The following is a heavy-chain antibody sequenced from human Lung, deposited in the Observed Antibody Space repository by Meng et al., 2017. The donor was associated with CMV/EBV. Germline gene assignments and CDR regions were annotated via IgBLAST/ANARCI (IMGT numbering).Heavy chain of an antibody. D-gene: IGHD1-26*01. CDR2: IDDSGST. CDR3: ARGKQDAWELLAY. CDR1: YSSCRNTR. V-gene: IGHV4-4*02. Sequence: VPLEGPCQGLLDPCGPLPLPVRRLWYSSCRNTRGTLVRQPPGKGLDWIGDIDDSGSTNYNPSLNSRISISLDKSKNHFSLKVNSVTAADTAVYYCARGKQDAWELLAYWGQGALVTSPQ. J-gene: IGHJ4*02.